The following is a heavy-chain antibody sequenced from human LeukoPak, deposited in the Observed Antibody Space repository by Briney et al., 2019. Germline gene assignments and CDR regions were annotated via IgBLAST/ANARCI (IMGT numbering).Heavy chain of an antibody. V-gene: IGHV4-34*01. CDR3: ARGLYYYGSGSYPN. D-gene: IGHD3-10*01. CDR1: GGSFSGYY. Sequence: SETLSLTCAVYGGSFSGYYWSWIRQPPGKGLEWIGEINHSGSTNHNPSLKSRVTISVDTSKNQFSLKLSSVTAADTAVYYCARGLYYYGSGSYPNWGQGTLVTVSS. CDR2: INHSGST. J-gene: IGHJ4*02.